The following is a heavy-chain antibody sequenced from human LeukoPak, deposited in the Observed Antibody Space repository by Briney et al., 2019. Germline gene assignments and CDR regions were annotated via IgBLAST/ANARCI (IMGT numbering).Heavy chain of an antibody. J-gene: IGHJ4*02. CDR1: GGSISSSSYY. V-gene: IGHV4-61*02. Sequence: PSETLSLTCTVSGGSISSSSYYWSWIRQPAGKGLEWIGRIYTSGSTNYNPSLKSRVTMSVDTSKNQFSLKLSSVTAADTAVHYCARAAGGSYGYGGSTIFDYWGQGTLVTVSS. CDR2: IYTSGST. D-gene: IGHD5-18*01. CDR3: ARAAGGSYGYGGSTIFDY.